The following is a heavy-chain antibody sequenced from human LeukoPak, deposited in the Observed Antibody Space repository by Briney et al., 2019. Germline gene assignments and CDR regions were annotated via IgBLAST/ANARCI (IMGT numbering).Heavy chain of an antibody. CDR1: GFTFSSYE. CDR3: ARDPPWEPYYFDY. Sequence: TGGSLRLSCVAAGFTFSSYEMNWVRQAPGEGLEWVSCTSSSVSTISYAGCVKGRLTSSRDNAKNSLYLQMTSLRAEDTAVYYCARDPPWEPYYFDYCGQGTLVTASS. D-gene: IGHD1-26*01. J-gene: IGHJ4*02. CDR2: TSSSVSTI. V-gene: IGHV3-48*03.